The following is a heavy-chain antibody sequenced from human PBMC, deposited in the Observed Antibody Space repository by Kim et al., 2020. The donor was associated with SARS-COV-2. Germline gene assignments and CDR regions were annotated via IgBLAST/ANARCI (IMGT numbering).Heavy chain of an antibody. CDR2: INHSGST. CDR1: GGSFSGYY. D-gene: IGHD6-13*01. Sequence: SETLSLICAVYGGSFSGYYWSWIRQPPGKGLEWIGEINHSGSTKYNPSLKSRVTISVDTSKNQFSLKLSSVTAADTAVYYCAREGTYCSSWYFDYWGQGTLVTVSS. CDR3: AREGTYCSSWYFDY. V-gene: IGHV4-34*01. J-gene: IGHJ4*02.